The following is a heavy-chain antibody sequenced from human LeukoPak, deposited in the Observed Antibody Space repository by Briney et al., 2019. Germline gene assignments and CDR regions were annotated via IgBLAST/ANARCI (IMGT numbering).Heavy chain of an antibody. D-gene: IGHD3-22*01. CDR2: IYYSGST. V-gene: IGHV4-59*12. CDR3: ARKYYYDSSGHHYYYYGMDV. CDR1: GGSISSYY. J-gene: IGHJ6*02. Sequence: SETLSLTCTVSGGSISSYYWSWIRQPPGKGLEWIGYIYYSGSTNYNPSLKSRVTMSVDTSKNQFSLKLSSVTAADTVVYYCARKYYYDSSGHHYYYYGMDVWGQGTTVTVSS.